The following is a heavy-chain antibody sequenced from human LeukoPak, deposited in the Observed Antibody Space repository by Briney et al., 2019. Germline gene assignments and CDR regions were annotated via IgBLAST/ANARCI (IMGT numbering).Heavy chain of an antibody. Sequence: SETLSLTCAVYGGSFSGYYWSWIRQPPGKGLEWIGEINHSGSTNYNPSLKSRVTISVDTSKNQFSLKLSSVTAADTAVYYCARGSYPLDVVVPAAPGGPYYYYGMDVWGQGTTVTVSS. D-gene: IGHD2-2*01. V-gene: IGHV4-34*01. J-gene: IGHJ6*02. CDR1: GGSFSGYY. CDR2: INHSGST. CDR3: ARGSYPLDVVVPAAPGGPYYYYGMDV.